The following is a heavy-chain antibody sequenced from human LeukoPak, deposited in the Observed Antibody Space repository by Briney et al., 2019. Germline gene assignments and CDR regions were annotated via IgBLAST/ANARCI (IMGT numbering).Heavy chain of an antibody. CDR1: GFTFSTYG. J-gene: IGHJ6*03. Sequence: GGSLRLSCAASGFTFSTYGMHWVRQAPGKGLEWVAVISFDGSTKYYADSVKGRFTISRDNSKNTLYLQMNSLRAEDTAVYYCAKDGGSYNRAYYYYYMDVWGKGTTVTVSS. CDR3: AKDGGSYNRAYYYYYMDV. D-gene: IGHD1-26*01. CDR2: ISFDGSTK. V-gene: IGHV3-30*18.